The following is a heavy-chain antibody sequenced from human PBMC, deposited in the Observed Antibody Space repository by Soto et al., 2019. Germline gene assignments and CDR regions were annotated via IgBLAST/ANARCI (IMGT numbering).Heavy chain of an antibody. CDR2: IIPIFGTA. Sequence: ASVKVSCKASGGTFSSYAISWVRQAPGQGLEWMGGIIPIFGTANYAQKFQGRVTITADESTSTAYMELSSLRSEDTAVYYCAGDLEYYYDSSGYYYSGYWGQGTLVTVSS. V-gene: IGHV1-69*13. D-gene: IGHD3-22*01. CDR3: AGDLEYYYDSSGYYYSGY. CDR1: GGTFSSYA. J-gene: IGHJ4*02.